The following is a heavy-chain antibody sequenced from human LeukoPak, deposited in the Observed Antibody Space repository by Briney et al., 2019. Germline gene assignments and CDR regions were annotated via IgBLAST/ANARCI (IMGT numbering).Heavy chain of an antibody. CDR2: IYTSGST. J-gene: IGHJ2*01. V-gene: IGHV4-4*08. D-gene: IGHD5/OR15-5a*01. CDR1: GFTFSSYA. CDR3: ARVLRDPFWYFDL. Sequence: PGGSLRLSCAASGFTFSSYAMSWVPQAPGEGLEWIGRIYTSGSTNYNPSLKSRVTISVDTSKNQFSLNLSSVPAADTAVYYCARVLRDPFWYFDLWGRGTLVTVSS.